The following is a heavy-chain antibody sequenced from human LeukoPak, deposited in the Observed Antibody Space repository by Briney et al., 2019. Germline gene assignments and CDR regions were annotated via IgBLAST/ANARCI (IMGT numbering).Heavy chain of an antibody. J-gene: IGHJ5*02. CDR1: GFTFSSYA. V-gene: IGHV3-30-3*01. D-gene: IGHD2-2*01. CDR2: ISYDGSNK. Sequence: GRSLRLSCAASGFTFSSYAMHWVRQAPGKGLEWVAVISYDGSNKYYADSVKGRITISRDNSKNTLYLQMNSLRAEDTAVYYCARDPTPYSYQLLSEYRCWFDPWGQGTLVTVSS. CDR3: ARDPTPYSYQLLSEYRCWFDP.